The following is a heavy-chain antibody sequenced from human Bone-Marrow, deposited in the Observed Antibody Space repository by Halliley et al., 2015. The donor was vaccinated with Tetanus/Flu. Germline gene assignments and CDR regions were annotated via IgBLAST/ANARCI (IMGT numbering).Heavy chain of an antibody. CDR3: ARLRLYYDNRHHGFDP. Sequence: TLSLTCTVSGGPIRNYYWNWIRQSPGKGLEWIGYISYSGNTNYNPSLNSRVTISLDTSKSHFSLKLSSVTAADTAFYYCARLRLYYDNRHHGFDPWGQGTLVTISS. CDR1: GGPIRNYY. D-gene: IGHD3-16*01. CDR2: ISYSGNT. V-gene: IGHV4-59*08. J-gene: IGHJ5*02.